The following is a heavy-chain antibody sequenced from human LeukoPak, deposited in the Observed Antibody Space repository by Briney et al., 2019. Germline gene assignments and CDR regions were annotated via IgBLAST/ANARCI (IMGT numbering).Heavy chain of an antibody. V-gene: IGHV3-30-3*01. D-gene: IGHD5-18*01. CDR1: GFTFSSYA. J-gene: IGHJ4*02. CDR3: ARDPDRYSYGYGYFDY. CDR2: ISYDGSNK. Sequence: PGGSLRLSCAASGFTFSSYAMHWVRQAPGKGLEWVAVISYDGSNKYYADSVKGRFTISRDNSKNTLYLQMNGLRAEDTAVYYCARDPDRYSYGYGYFDYWGQGTLVTVSS.